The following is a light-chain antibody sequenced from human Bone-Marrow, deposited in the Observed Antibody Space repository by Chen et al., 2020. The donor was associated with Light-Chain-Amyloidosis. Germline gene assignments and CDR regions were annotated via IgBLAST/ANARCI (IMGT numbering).Light chain of an antibody. J-gene: IGKJ4*01. CDR3: QQYCTSPLT. CDR2: GSS. Sequence: EIVLTKSPGTLSLSTGEGANLSCRASQTISSNYLTWDQQKFGPAPRHLMYGSSSRATGIPDSFTGSASGTDFTLTNNRLEPEDFAMCYCQQYCTSPLTFVEETKVEIK. CDR1: QTISSNY. V-gene: IGKV3-20*01.